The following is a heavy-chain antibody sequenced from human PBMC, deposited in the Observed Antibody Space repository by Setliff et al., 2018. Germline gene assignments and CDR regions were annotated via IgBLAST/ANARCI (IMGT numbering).Heavy chain of an antibody. CDR3: ARDRSGGRDY. Sequence: GASVKVSCKASGYTFTSYYMHWVRQAPGQGLEWMGWISAYNGNTNYAQKFQGRVTMTRNTSISTAYMDLSSLRFEDTAVYYCARDRSGGRDYWGQGTLVTVSS. J-gene: IGHJ4*02. V-gene: IGHV1-8*02. CDR1: GYTFTSYY. CDR2: ISAYNGNT. D-gene: IGHD6-25*01.